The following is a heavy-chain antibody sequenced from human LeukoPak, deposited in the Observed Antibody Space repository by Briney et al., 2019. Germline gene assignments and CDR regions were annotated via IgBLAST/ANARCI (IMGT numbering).Heavy chain of an antibody. Sequence: GRSLRLSCAASGFTFSTYAMTWVRQAPGEGLEWVSGISGSGDSTYYTDSVKGRFTISRDNSKNTLHLQMSSLRAEDTALYYCVKDRCVRTTCPEVWGQGTLVTVSS. CDR2: ISGSGDST. V-gene: IGHV3-23*01. D-gene: IGHD2-2*01. J-gene: IGHJ4*02. CDR3: VKDRCVRTTCPEV. CDR1: GFTFSTYA.